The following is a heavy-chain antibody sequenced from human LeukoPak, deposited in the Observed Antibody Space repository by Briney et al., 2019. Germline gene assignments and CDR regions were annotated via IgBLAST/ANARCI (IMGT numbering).Heavy chain of an antibody. D-gene: IGHD4-11*01. Sequence: GGSLRLSCAASGFTVSSNYMSWVRQAPGKRLEWVSVIYSGGSTYYADSVKGRFTISRDNSKNTLYLQMNSLRAEDTAVYYCARYSNYVPPLDVWGQGTTVTVSS. CDR1: GFTVSSNY. CDR3: ARYSNYVPPLDV. CDR2: IYSGGST. V-gene: IGHV3-66*01. J-gene: IGHJ6*02.